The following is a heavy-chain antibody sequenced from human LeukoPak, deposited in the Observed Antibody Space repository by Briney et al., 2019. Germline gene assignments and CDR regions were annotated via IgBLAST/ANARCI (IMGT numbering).Heavy chain of an antibody. D-gene: IGHD3-3*01. CDR1: GDSISTNHW. CDR2: VYHSGST. Sequence: SGTLSLTCAVSGDSISTNHWWSWVRPPPGKGLEWIGEVYHSGSTNYNPSLKSRVTISVDTSKNQFSLKLSSVTAADTAVYYCARVTHYDFWSGYYSPHYYYGMDVWGQGTTVTVSS. J-gene: IGHJ6*02. V-gene: IGHV4-4*02. CDR3: ARVTHYDFWSGYYSPHYYYGMDV.